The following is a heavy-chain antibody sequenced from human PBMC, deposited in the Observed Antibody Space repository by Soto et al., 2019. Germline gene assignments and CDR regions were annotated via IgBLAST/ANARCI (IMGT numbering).Heavy chain of an antibody. V-gene: IGHV1-3*04. CDR2: INISNGNT. CDR3: ARDTDLTLVTTLDY. Sequence: VASVKVSCKASGYTFKSYQIYWVRQAPGQRLECMGWINISNGNTEYSQNFQGRVTMTRDTSASTAYMELSSLRSEDTAVYYCARDTDLTLVTTLDYWGQGTPVTSPQ. J-gene: IGHJ4*02. CDR1: GYTFKSYQ. D-gene: IGHD4-17*01.